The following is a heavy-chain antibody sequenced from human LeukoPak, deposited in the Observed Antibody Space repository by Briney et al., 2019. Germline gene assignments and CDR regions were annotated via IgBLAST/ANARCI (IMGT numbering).Heavy chain of an antibody. CDR2: IYSSGST. CDR3: PRGGDIVGTSRSAFDI. V-gene: IGHV3-53*01. J-gene: IGHJ3*02. D-gene: IGHD1-26*01. Sequence: GGSLRLSCAASGFTVSNNYMSWGRQAPRKGVEWVSLIYSSGSTDYADSVKGRFTISRDNSKNTLYLQMNSLRDEDTAVYYCPRGGDIVGTSRSAFDIWGQGTMVTVSS. CDR1: GFTVSNNY.